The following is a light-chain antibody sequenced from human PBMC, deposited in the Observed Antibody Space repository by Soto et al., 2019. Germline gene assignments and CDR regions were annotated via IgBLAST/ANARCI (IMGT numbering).Light chain of an antibody. J-gene: IGKJ1*01. CDR2: WAS. V-gene: IGKV4-1*01. CDR1: QSVLYSSNNKNY. CDR3: HQYYTPPQT. Sequence: DIVMTQSPDSLAVSLGERATINCKSSQSVLYSSNNKNYLAWYQQKPGQPPKLLIYWASTRESGVPDRFSGRGSGTDFTLTINSLQAEDVAVYYCHQYYTPPQTFGQGTKVEVK.